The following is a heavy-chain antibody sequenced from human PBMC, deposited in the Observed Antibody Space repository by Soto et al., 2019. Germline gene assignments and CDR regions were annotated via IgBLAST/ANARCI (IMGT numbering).Heavy chain of an antibody. CDR3: ARDSRNSDSSGWFIAYRDAGNAFDI. D-gene: IGHD6-19*01. Sequence: QVQLVQSGAEVKKPGSSVKVSCKASGGTFSSYTISWVRQAPGQGLEWMGRIIPILGIANYAQKFQGRVTITADQSTSTAYMELSSLRSEDTAVYSWARDSRNSDSSGWFIAYRDAGNAFDIWGQGTMVTVSS. CDR1: GGTFSSYT. J-gene: IGHJ3*02. CDR2: IIPILGIA. V-gene: IGHV1-69*08.